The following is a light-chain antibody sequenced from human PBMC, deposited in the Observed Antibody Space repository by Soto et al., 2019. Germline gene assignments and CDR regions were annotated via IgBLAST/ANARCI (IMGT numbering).Light chain of an antibody. CDR3: QQYGSSPST. Sequence: EIVLTQSPATLSLSPGERATLSCRASQSVSGYLAWYQQKPGQAPRLLIYDASTRATGIPARFSGSGSGTEFTLTITSLQPEDFEVYYCQQYGSSPSTFGQGTKVDIK. V-gene: IGKV3-11*01. J-gene: IGKJ1*01. CDR2: DAS. CDR1: QSVSGY.